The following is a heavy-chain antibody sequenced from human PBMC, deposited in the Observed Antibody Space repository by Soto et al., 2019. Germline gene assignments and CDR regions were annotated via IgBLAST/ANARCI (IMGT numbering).Heavy chain of an antibody. CDR1: GYSFTSYW. V-gene: IGHV5-10-1*01. D-gene: IGHD6-19*01. Sequence: PGESLKISCKGSGYSFTSYWIGWVRQMPGKCFEWFGRFYPIDFFTSYSPSFRGHVPISVEVSTSFAYLFWKSLEASVTAMYYCVGEISVAGTRSNNFWGLGTLVTVSS. J-gene: IGHJ4*02. CDR2: FYPIDFFT. CDR3: VGEISVAGTRSNNF.